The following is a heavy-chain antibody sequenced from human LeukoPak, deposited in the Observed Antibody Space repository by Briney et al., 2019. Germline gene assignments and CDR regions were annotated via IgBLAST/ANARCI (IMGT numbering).Heavy chain of an antibody. V-gene: IGHV3-48*02. CDR3: ARHDYGGNSGDY. CDR1: GFTFSSYS. J-gene: IGHJ4*02. CDR2: IGTSSSTI. D-gene: IGHD4-23*01. Sequence: GGSLRLSCAASGFTFSSYSMNWVRQAPGKGLEWVSYIGTSSSTIYYADSVKGRFNISRDNAKNSLYLQMNSLRDEDTAVYYCARHDYGGNSGDYWGQGTLVTVSS.